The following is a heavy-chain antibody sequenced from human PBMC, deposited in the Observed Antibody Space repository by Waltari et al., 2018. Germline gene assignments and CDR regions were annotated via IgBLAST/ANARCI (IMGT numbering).Heavy chain of an antibody. CDR3: ARHPITTWFDP. D-gene: IGHD3-22*01. CDR1: GGSISSHY. J-gene: IGHJ5*02. Sequence: QVQLQESGPGLVKPSETLSLTCTVSGGSISSHYWHWIRQPPGKGLEWIGYIYYSGSTNYNPSLKSRVTISVDTSKNQFSLKLSSVTAADTAVYYCARHPITTWFDPWGQGTLVTVSS. V-gene: IGHV4-59*11. CDR2: IYYSGST.